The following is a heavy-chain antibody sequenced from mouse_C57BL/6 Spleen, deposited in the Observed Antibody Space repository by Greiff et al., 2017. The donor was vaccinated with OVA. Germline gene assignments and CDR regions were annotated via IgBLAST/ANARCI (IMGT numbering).Heavy chain of an antibody. CDR1: GFSLTSYG. Sequence: QVHVKQSGPGLVQPSQSLSITCTVSGFSLTSYGVHWVRQSPGKGLEWLGVIWRGGSTDYNAAFMSRLSITKDNSKSQVFFKMNSLQADDTAIYYCAKNSVTTVEDYAMDYWGQGTSVTVSS. CDR2: IWRGGST. V-gene: IGHV2-5*01. D-gene: IGHD1-1*01. CDR3: AKNSVTTVEDYAMDY. J-gene: IGHJ4*01.